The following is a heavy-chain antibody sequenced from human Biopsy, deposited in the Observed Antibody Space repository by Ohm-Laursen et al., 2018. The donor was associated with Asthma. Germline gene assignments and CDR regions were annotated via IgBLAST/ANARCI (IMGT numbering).Heavy chain of an antibody. V-gene: IGHV4-34*01. J-gene: IGHJ5*02. CDR2: INHSGST. CDR1: GGSFSGYY. CDR3: ARAGQCSSTSCYNPGWLDP. Sequence: SETLSLTWAVYGGSFSGYYWSWIRQPPGKGLEWIGEINHSGSTNYNPSLKSRVTISVDTSKNQFSLKLSSVTAADTAVYYCARAGQCSSTSCYNPGWLDPWGQGTLVTVSS. D-gene: IGHD2-2*01.